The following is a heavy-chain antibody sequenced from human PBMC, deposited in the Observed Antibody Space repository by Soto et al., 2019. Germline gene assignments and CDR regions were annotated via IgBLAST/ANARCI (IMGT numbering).Heavy chain of an antibody. V-gene: IGHV3-11*06. CDR3: AREILGYYDFWSGYSLGAYGMDV. CDR1: GFTFSDYC. J-gene: IGHJ6*02. Sequence: GGSRRLSCGASGFTFSDYCMSGSGQAPGKGLEWVSYISSSSSYTNYADSVKGRFTISRDNAKNSLYLQMNSLRAEDTAVYYCAREILGYYDFWSGYSLGAYGMDVWGQGTTVTVSS. CDR2: ISSSSSYT. D-gene: IGHD3-3*01.